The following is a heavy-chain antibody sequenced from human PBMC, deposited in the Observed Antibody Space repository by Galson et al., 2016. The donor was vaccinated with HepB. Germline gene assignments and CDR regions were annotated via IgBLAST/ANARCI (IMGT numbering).Heavy chain of an antibody. CDR2: ISGSGVTT. CDR3: VAAPGGGRYFHH. Sequence: SLGLSCAASAFTRHAMSWVRQAPGKGLEWVSEISGSGVTTYYADSVKGRFTISRDNSKNTVFLQMSSLRVEDTAVYHCVAAPGGGRYFHHWGQGTLVTVSS. D-gene: IGHD6-13*01. CDR1: AFTRHA. V-gene: IGHV3-23*01. J-gene: IGHJ1*01.